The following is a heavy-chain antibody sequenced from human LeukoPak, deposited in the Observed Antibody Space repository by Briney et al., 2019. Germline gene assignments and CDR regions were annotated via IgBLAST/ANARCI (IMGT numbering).Heavy chain of an antibody. CDR1: GFTFGDYA. Sequence: GGSLRLSCTASGFTFGDYAMSWVRRAPGKGLEWVGFIRSKAYGGTTEYAASVKGRFTISRGDSKSIAYLQMNSLKTEDTAVYYCTRGSTGYYYYYYMDVWGKGTTVTISS. CDR3: TRGSTGYYYYYYMDV. CDR2: IRSKAYGGTT. V-gene: IGHV3-49*04. D-gene: IGHD2-2*01. J-gene: IGHJ6*03.